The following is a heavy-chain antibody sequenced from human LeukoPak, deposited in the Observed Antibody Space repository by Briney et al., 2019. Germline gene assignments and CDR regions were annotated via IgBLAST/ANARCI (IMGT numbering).Heavy chain of an antibody. V-gene: IGHV1-2*02. Sequence: GASVKVSCKASGYXFTSYYIHWVRQAPGQGLEWMGWINPNSGGTNYAQKFQGRVTMTRDTSISTAYMELSRLTSDDTAVYYCARFAIADDYWGQGTLVTVSS. CDR1: GYXFTSYY. D-gene: IGHD2/OR15-2a*01. J-gene: IGHJ4*02. CDR2: INPNSGGT. CDR3: ARFAIADDY.